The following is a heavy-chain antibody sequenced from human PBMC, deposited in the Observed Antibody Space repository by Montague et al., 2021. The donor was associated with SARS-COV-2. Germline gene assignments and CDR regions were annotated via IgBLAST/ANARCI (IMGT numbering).Heavy chain of an antibody. Sequence: SLRLSCAASGFAFRNAWMSWVRQAPGKGLEWLGRIFAETETATIDHAAPVEGRFTISRDDSANTLFLQMNSLRSDDTGVYYCTRDVVNLRYFDWSASSNWFDPWGQGTLVTVSS. CDR3: TRDVVNLRYFDWSASSNWFDP. CDR2: IFAETETATI. CDR1: GFAFRNAW. V-gene: IGHV3-15*01. J-gene: IGHJ5*02. D-gene: IGHD3-9*01.